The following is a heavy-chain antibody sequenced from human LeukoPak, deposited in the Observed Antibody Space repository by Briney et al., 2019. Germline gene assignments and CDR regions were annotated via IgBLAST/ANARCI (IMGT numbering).Heavy chain of an antibody. CDR1: GYTFTGYY. Sequence: ASVKVSCKASGYTFTGYYMHWVRQGPGQGLEWMGWINPNSGGTNYAQKFQGRVTMTRDTSISTAYMELSRLRSDDTAVYYCARDDTVYGPTDDYWGQETLVTVSS. V-gene: IGHV1-2*02. CDR3: ARDDTVYGPTDDY. CDR2: INPNSGGT. D-gene: IGHD5-18*01. J-gene: IGHJ4*02.